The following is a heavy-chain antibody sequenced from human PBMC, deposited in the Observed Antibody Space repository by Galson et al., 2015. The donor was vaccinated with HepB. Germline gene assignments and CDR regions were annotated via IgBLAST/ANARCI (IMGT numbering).Heavy chain of an antibody. CDR1: GGSISSSNYY. CDR2: IFYSGST. Sequence: ETLSLTCTVSGGSISSSNYYWGWIRQPPGKGLEWIGSIFYSGSTYYNPSLKSRVTISVDTSKNQFSLRLSSVTAADTAVYYCARPLTYDFLAFDLWGRGTLVTVSS. CDR3: ARPLTYDFLAFDL. V-gene: IGHV4-39*01. D-gene: IGHD3-3*01. J-gene: IGHJ2*01.